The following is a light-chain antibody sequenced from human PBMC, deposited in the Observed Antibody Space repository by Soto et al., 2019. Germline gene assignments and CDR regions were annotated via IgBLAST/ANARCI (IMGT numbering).Light chain of an antibody. CDR1: SSNIGRNY. Sequence: QSVLTQPPSASGTPGQRGTIFCSGSSSNIGRNYVYWYQQLPGTAPKLLIYRNNQRPSGVPDRFSGSKSGTSASLAISGLRSEDEADYYCAAWDDSLSVYVVFGGGTKLTVL. CDR2: RNN. J-gene: IGLJ2*01. CDR3: AAWDDSLSVYVV. V-gene: IGLV1-47*01.